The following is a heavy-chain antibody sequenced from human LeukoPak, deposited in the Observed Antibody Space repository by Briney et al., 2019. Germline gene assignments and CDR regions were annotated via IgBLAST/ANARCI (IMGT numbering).Heavy chain of an antibody. CDR3: ARDRSGSYRGMDV. CDR1: GFTVSSNY. Sequence: PGGSLRLSCAASGFTVSSNYMSWVRQAPGKGLEWVSVIYSGGSTYYADSVKGRFTISRDNSKNTLNLQMNSLRAEDTAVYYCARDRSGSYRGMDVWGQGTTVTVSS. J-gene: IGHJ6*02. D-gene: IGHD3-10*01. CDR2: IYSGGST. V-gene: IGHV3-66*01.